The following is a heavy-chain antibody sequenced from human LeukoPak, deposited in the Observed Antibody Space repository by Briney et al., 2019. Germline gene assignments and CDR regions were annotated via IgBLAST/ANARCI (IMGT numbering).Heavy chain of an antibody. V-gene: IGHV1-18*01. D-gene: IGHD2-2*01. CDR3: ARRTPVEYFQH. CDR1: GYTFTKYG. J-gene: IGHJ1*01. CDR2: ISAYNGNT. Sequence: GASVTVSCKASGYTFTKYGISWVRQAPGQGLEWMGWISAYNGNTSYAQKLQGRVTMTTDTSTSTAYMELRSLRSDDTAVYYCARRTPVEYFQHWGQGTLVTVSS.